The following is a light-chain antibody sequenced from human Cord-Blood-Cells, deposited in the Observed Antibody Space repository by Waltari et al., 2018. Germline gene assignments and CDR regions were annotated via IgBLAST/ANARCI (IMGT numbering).Light chain of an antibody. CDR2: EGS. CDR3: CSYAGSSNLV. J-gene: IGLJ3*02. CDR1: SSDVGGYNL. V-gene: IGLV2-23*01. Sequence: QSALTQPPSVSGSPGQSVTISCTGTSSDVGGYNLVSWYQQHPGKAPKLMIYEGSKRPSGVSDRFSGSKSGNTASLTISGLQAEDEADYYCCSYAGSSNLVFGGGTKLTVL.